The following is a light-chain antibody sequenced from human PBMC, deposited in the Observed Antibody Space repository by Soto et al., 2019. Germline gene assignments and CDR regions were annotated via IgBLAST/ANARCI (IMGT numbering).Light chain of an antibody. J-gene: IGKJ5*01. CDR2: AAS. Sequence: IQLTQSPSSMSASVXDRVTITCRASQDIAIYLAWYQQKPGEAPKLLIYAASTLYGGVPSRFSGSGSGTDFTLTISSLQPEDFATYYCQQSYSTRSITFGQGTRLEI. CDR3: QQSYSTRSIT. V-gene: IGKV1-39*01. CDR1: QDIAIY.